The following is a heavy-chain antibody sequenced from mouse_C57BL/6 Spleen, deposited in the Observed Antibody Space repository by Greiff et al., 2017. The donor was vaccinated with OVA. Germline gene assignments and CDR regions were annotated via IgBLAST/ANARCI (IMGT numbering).Heavy chain of an antibody. Sequence: QVQLQQSGAELVKPGASVKLSCKASGYTFTSYWMQWVKQRPGQGLEWIGEIDPSDSYTNYNQKFKGKATLTVDTSSSTAYMQLSSLTSEDSAVYYCARRRGSGYSYYAMDYWGQGTSVTVSS. CDR2: IDPSDSYT. CDR1: GYTFTSYW. CDR3: ARRRGSGYSYYAMDY. J-gene: IGHJ4*01. D-gene: IGHD3-2*02. V-gene: IGHV1-50*01.